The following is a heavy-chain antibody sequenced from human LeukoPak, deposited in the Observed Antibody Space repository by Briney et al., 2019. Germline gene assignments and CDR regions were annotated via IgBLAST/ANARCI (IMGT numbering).Heavy chain of an antibody. CDR1: GGTFTSYA. J-gene: IGHJ4*02. V-gene: IGHV1-69*13. CDR2: IIPIFGTA. Sequence: ASVKVSCKASGGTFTSYAISWVRQAPGQGLEWMGGIIPIFGTANYAQKFQGRVTITADESTSTAYMELSSLRSEDTAVYYCWGGGWKKPFDYWGQGTLVTVSS. CDR3: WGGGWKKPFDY. D-gene: IGHD2-21*01.